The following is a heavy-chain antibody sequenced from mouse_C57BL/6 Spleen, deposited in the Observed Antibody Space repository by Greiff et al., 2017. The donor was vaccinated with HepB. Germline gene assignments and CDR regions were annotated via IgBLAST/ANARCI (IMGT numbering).Heavy chain of an antibody. CDR1: GYAFSSYW. J-gene: IGHJ3*01. D-gene: IGHD4-1*01. V-gene: IGHV1-80*01. CDR3: ARNEAWGNWGVAY. CDR2: IYPGDGDT. Sequence: QVHVKQSGAELVKPGASVKISCKASGYAFSSYWMNWVKQRPGKGLEWIGQIYPGDGDTNYNGKFKGKATLTADKSSSTAYMQLSSLTSEDSAVYFCARNEAWGNWGVAYWGQGTLVTVSA.